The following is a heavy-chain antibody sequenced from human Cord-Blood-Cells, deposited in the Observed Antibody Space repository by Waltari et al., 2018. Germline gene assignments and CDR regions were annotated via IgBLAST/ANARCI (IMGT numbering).Heavy chain of an antibody. Sequence: EVQLVESGGGLVKPGRSLRLSCTASGFTFGDYAMSWFRQAPGRGLEWVGFIRSKAYGGTREYAASVKGRFTISRDDSKSIAYLQMNSLKTEDTAVYYCTRVFYGSGSYYNVDYWGQGTLVTVSS. CDR3: TRVFYGSGSYYNVDY. J-gene: IGHJ4*02. CDR1: GFTFGDYA. V-gene: IGHV3-49*05. D-gene: IGHD3-10*01. CDR2: IRSKAYGGTR.